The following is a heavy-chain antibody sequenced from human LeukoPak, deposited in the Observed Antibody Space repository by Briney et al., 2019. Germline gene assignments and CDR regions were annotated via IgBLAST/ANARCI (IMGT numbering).Heavy chain of an antibody. Sequence: PGRSLRLSCEASGFTFSTYNMHWVRQAPGKGLVWVAVISNDGDNKYYADSVKGRFTVSRDNSKNRLYLQMNSLKTEDTAVYYCTFESWIQLWFFGYWGQGTLVTVSS. CDR2: ISNDGDNK. CDR3: TFESWIQLWFFGY. J-gene: IGHJ4*02. V-gene: IGHV3-30*04. D-gene: IGHD5-18*01. CDR1: GFTFSTYN.